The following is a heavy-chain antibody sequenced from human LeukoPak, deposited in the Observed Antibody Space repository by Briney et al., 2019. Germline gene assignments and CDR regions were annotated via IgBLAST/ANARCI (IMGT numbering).Heavy chain of an antibody. D-gene: IGHD6-6*01. CDR1: GFTFSTYG. J-gene: IGHJ4*02. CDR2: IRYDGGFK. Sequence: HTGGSLRLSCTASGFTFSTYGMHWVRQAPGKGLEWVAFIRYDGGFKNYADSVKGRFTISRDNSKSTLYLQMNSLRAEDTAVYYCATLNFRSSLLFDYWGQGSLVTVSS. V-gene: IGHV3-30*02. CDR3: ATLNFRSSLLFDY.